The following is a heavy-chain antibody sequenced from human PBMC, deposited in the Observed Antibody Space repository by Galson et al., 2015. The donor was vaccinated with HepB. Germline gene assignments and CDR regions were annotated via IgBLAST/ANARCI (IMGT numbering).Heavy chain of an antibody. J-gene: IGHJ3*02. V-gene: IGHV4-34*01. CDR2: INHSGST. D-gene: IGHD3-22*01. CDR3: ARGLVVIKAFDI. Sequence: QVQLQESGPGLVKPSETLSLTCAVYGGSFSDYYWSWIRQPPGKGLEWIGEINHSGSTNYNPSLKSRVTISVDTSKNQFSLKLSSVTAADTAVYYCARGLVVIKAFDIWGQGTMVTVSS. CDR1: GGSFSDYY.